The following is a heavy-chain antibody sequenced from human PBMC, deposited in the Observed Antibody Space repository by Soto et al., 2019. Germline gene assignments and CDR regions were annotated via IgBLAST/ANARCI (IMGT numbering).Heavy chain of an antibody. CDR2: ITASNGNA. CDR3: ARGASCSSTSCYDNFHYGLAV. CDR1: GYTFTNYG. D-gene: IGHD2-2*01. Sequence: GPEVKNPGASLKVSCKASGYTFTNYGITWVRQAPGQGLEWMGWITASNGNANYAREIQGRLTLTRDTSTNTASMELRSLRSDDTAVYYCARGASCSSTSCYDNFHYGLAVWGQGTTVIVSS. V-gene: IGHV1-18*01. J-gene: IGHJ6*02.